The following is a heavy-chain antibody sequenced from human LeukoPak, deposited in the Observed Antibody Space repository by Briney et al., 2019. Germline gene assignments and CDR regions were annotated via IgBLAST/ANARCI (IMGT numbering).Heavy chain of an antibody. CDR1: GFTFSSHA. CDR3: VKRDYSLAHFDF. CDR2: IGTSGSKT. D-gene: IGHD4-11*01. Sequence: GGCLRLSCVASGFTFSSHAMGWVRQAPGKGREWLSIIGTSGSKTYYADSVRARLTISRDNSKNTLYLQMNSLRAEDTAIYYCVKRDYSLAHFDFWGQGTLATVSS. J-gene: IGHJ4*02. V-gene: IGHV3-23*01.